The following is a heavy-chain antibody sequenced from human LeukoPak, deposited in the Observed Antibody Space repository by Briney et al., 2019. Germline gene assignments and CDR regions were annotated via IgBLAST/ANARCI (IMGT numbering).Heavy chain of an antibody. D-gene: IGHD2-2*01. V-gene: IGHV4-34*01. Sequence: SETLSLTCAVYGGSFSDYYWSWIRQPPGKGLEWIGEINHSGSTNYNPSLKSRVTISVDTSKNQFSLKLSSVTAADTAVYYCARAPAGRQMINWGQGTLVPVSS. CDR1: GGSFSDYY. CDR2: INHSGST. CDR3: ARAPAGRQMIN. J-gene: IGHJ4*02.